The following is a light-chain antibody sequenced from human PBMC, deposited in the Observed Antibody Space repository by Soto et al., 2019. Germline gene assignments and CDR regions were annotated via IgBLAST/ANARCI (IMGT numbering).Light chain of an antibody. CDR3: GSYTSTDTPSV. CDR2: EVS. J-gene: IGLJ1*01. Sequence: QSVLARPSSVSGSPGQSITISCTGTSTDVGGYNYVSWYQHHPGKGPKLIIYEVSNRPSGVSDRFSGSKSGNKASLIISNLEAEDESDYYCGSYTSTDTPSVFGTGTKVTV. CDR1: STDVGGYNY. V-gene: IGLV2-14*01.